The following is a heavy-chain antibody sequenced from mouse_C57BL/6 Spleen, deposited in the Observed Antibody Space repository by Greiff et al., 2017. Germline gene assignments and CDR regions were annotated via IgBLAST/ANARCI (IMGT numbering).Heavy chain of an antibody. CDR1: GYTFTSYW. V-gene: IGHV1-69*01. CDR3: ARYHYCYGHAMDY. CDR2: IDPSDSYT. J-gene: IGHJ4*01. Sequence: QVQLQQPGAELVMPGASVKLSCKASGYTFTSYWMHWVKQRPGQGLEWIGEIDPSDSYTNYNQKFKGKSTLTVDKSSSTAYMQLSSLTSEDSAFYYCARYHYCYGHAMDYWGQGTSVTVSS. D-gene: IGHD2-12*01.